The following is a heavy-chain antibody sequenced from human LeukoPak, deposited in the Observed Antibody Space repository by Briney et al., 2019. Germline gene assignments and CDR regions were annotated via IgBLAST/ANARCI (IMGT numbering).Heavy chain of an antibody. D-gene: IGHD2-2*01. V-gene: IGHV3-7*01. Sequence: GGSLRLSCAASGFSFRNSWMSWVRQAPGKGLEWVANIRQDDMDSVKGRFTISRDNAKKSLYLQMNLLRAEDTAVYYCATLNWDDGVVSGFDRWGQGILVTVSS. CDR3: ATLNWDDGVVSGFDR. CDR1: GFSFRNSW. CDR2: IRQD. J-gene: IGHJ5*02.